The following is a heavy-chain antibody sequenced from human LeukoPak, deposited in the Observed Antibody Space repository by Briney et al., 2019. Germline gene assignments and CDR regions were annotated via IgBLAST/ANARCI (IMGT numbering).Heavy chain of an antibody. CDR3: ARDRNYYGSGSYYSNWFDP. CDR1: GGTFSSYA. V-gene: IGHV1-69*06. D-gene: IGHD3-10*01. Sequence: ASVKVSCKASGGTFSSYAISWVRQAPGQGLEWMGGIIPIFGTANYAQKFQGRVTITADKSTSTAYMELSSLRSEDTAVYYCARDRNYYGSGSYYSNWFDPWGQGTLVTVSS. J-gene: IGHJ5*02. CDR2: IIPIFGTA.